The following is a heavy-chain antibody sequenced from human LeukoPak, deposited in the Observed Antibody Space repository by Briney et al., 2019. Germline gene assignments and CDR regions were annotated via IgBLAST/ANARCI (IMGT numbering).Heavy chain of an antibody. Sequence: PSETLSLTCAVPGYSISSGYYWGWIRQPPGKGLEWIGSIYHSGSTYYNPSLKSRVTISVDTSKNQFSLKLSSVTAADTAVYYCARSRPPIGYQTNWYFDLWGRGTLVTVSS. CDR2: IYHSGST. J-gene: IGHJ2*01. D-gene: IGHD2-2*01. CDR3: ARSRPPIGYQTNWYFDL. V-gene: IGHV4-38-2*01. CDR1: GYSISSGYY.